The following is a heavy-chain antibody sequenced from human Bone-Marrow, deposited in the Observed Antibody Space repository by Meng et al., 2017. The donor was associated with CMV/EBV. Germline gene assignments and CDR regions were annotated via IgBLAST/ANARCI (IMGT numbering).Heavy chain of an antibody. D-gene: IGHD3-16*02. CDR3: ARGPLPYYYYGMDV. CDR1: GGSFSGYY. Sequence: ETLSLTCAVYGGSFSGYYWSWIRQPPGKGLEWIGEINHSGSTNYSPSLKSRVTISVDTSKNQFSLKLSSVTAADTAVYYCARGPLPYYYYGMDVWGQGTTVTVSS. CDR2: INHSGST. J-gene: IGHJ6*02. V-gene: IGHV4-34*01.